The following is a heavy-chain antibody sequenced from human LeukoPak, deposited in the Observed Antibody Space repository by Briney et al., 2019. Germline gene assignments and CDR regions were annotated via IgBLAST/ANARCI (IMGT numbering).Heavy chain of an antibody. J-gene: IGHJ4*02. V-gene: IGHV3-66*02. CDR3: ASRHSGGSN. CDR2: IYSGGIT. Sequence: AGGSLRPSCAASGFTVTTNYMSWVRQAPGKGLEWVSVIYSGGITYYADSVKGRFTISRDSSKNTLYLQMNSLRVEDTAVYYCASRHSGGSNWGQGTLVTVSS. CDR1: GFTVTTNY. D-gene: IGHD6-19*01.